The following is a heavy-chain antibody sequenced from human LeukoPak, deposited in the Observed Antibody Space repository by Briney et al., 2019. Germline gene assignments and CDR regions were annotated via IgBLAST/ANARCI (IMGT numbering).Heavy chain of an antibody. Sequence: GGSLRLSCAASGFTFSSYSMNWVRQAPGKGLEWVSYISSSSSTIYYADSVKGRFTISRDNAKNSLYLQMNSLRAEGTAVYCCARDVFSLLNYWGQGTLVTVSS. CDR2: ISSSSSTI. V-gene: IGHV3-48*01. CDR3: ARDVFSLLNY. J-gene: IGHJ4*02. CDR1: GFTFSSYS. D-gene: IGHD1-26*01.